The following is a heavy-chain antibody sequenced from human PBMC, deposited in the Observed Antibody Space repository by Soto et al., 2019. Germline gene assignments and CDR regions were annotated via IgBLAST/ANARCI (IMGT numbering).Heavy chain of an antibody. D-gene: IGHD1-1*01. V-gene: IGHV3-23*01. CDR1: GFTFSSYA. J-gene: IGHJ4*02. CDR2: ISGSGGST. CDR3: ASPRSFWNQGPFDY. Sequence: PGGSLRLSCAASGFTFSSYAMSWVRQAPGKGLEWVSAISGSGGSTYYADSVKGRFTISRDNSENTLYLQMNSLRAEDTAVYYCASPRSFWNQGPFDYWGQGTLVTVSS.